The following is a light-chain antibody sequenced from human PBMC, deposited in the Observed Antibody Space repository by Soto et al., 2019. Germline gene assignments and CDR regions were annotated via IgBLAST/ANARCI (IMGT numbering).Light chain of an antibody. CDR3: QQYNNWPRT. V-gene: IGKV3-15*01. CDR1: QTVYNN. Sequence: EIVMTQSPVTLSVSPGERATLSCRASQTVYNNLAWYQQKPSQAPRLLIYDVSSRATDVPTRFSGSGSGTEFTLTISSLQSEDFALYFWQQYNNWPRTFGQGTKVDIK. J-gene: IGKJ1*01. CDR2: DVS.